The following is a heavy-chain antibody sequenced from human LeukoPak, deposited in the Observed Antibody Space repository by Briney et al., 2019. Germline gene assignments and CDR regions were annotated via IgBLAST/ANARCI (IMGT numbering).Heavy chain of an antibody. CDR2: IYRSGST. V-gene: IGHV4-34*01. CDR1: GGSFSGYY. Sequence: PSETLSLTCAVYGGSFSGYYWSWVRQPPGKGLEWIGEIYRSGSTNYNPSLKSRVTISVDNSKNQFSLKMSSMTAADTAVYYCARAGWYTLDNWGQGTLVTVSS. CDR3: ARAGWYTLDN. D-gene: IGHD2-15*01. J-gene: IGHJ4*02.